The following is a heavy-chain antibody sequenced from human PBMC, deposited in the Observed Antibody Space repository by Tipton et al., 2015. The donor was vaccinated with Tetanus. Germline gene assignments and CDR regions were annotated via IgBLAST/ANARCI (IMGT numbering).Heavy chain of an antibody. J-gene: IGHJ1*01. CDR3: VATDSGSFTAGPQH. Sequence: VQLVQSGAEVKKPGESLKISCKASGYNFNTNWISWVRQMPGKGLEWMGIIYPDDSDTRYRPSFEGQVTISADKSIGTAYLQWSSLRASDTAFYYCVATDSGSFTAGPQHWGQGTLVTVSS. D-gene: IGHD1-26*01. V-gene: IGHV5-51*01. CDR1: GYNFNTNW. CDR2: IYPDDSDT.